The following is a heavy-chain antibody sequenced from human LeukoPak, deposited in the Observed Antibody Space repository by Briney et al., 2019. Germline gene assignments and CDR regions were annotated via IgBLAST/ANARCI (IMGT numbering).Heavy chain of an antibody. Sequence: SETLSLTCAVYGGSFSGYYWSWIRQPPGKGLEWIGEINHSGSTNYNPSLKSRVTISVDTSKNQFSLKLSSVTAADTAVYYCARRHYYDSSGLDYWGQGTLVTVSS. V-gene: IGHV4-34*01. J-gene: IGHJ4*02. CDR3: ARRHYYDSSGLDY. CDR1: GGSFSGYY. D-gene: IGHD3-22*01. CDR2: INHSGST.